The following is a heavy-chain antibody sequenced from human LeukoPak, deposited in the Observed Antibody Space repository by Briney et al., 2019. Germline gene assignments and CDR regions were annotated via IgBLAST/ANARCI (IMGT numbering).Heavy chain of an antibody. CDR3: AKDGGWMDPSVLYWYFDL. V-gene: IGHV3-23*01. D-gene: IGHD3-16*01. CDR1: GFTFTNYG. J-gene: IGHJ2*01. Sequence: GGSLRLSCAASGFTFTNYGMNWVRQAPGKGLEWVSVISPSGDITYSADSVKGRFTISRDNSKNTLFLQVNSLTAEDTAVYYCAKDGGWMDPSVLYWYFDLWGRGTLVTVSS. CDR2: ISPSGDIT.